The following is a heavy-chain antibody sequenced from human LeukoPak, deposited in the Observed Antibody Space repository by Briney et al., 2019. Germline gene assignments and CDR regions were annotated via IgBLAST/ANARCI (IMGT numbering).Heavy chain of an antibody. D-gene: IGHD6-13*01. CDR3: ARKAAGGYYFDH. Sequence: PGGSLRLSCAASGFTFSSYSMNWVRQAPGKGLEWLSFISGSSSTKFYADSVKGRFTISRDNAKKSLYLQMNSLRAEDTALYYCARKAAGGYYFDHWGQGTQVTVSP. CDR2: ISGSSSTK. CDR1: GFTFSSYS. V-gene: IGHV3-48*04. J-gene: IGHJ4*02.